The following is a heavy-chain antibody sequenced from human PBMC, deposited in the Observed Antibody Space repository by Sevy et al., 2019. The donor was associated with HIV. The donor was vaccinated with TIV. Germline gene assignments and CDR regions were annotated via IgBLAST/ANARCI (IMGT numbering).Heavy chain of an antibody. D-gene: IGHD6-19*01. V-gene: IGHV3-30*02. CDR3: AKDYDSSGWYPSDYYYGMDV. Sequence: GGSLRLSCAASGFTFSSYGMHWVRQAPGKGLEWVAFIRYDGSNKYYADSVKGRFTISRDNSKNTLYLQMNSLRAEDTAVYYCAKDYDSSGWYPSDYYYGMDVWGQGTTVTVSS. J-gene: IGHJ6*02. CDR2: IRYDGSNK. CDR1: GFTFSSYG.